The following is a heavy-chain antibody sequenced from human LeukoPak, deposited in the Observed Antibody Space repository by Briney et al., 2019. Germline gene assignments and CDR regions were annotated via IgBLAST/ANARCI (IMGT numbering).Heavy chain of an antibody. V-gene: IGHV3-72*01. CDR1: GFTFSDHY. Sequence: SGGSLRLSCAASGFTFSDHYMDWVRQAPGKGLEWVGRTRNKANSYTTEYAASVKGRFTISRDDSKNSLYLQMNSLRVEDTAVYYCARDEFSSSWAYFDCWGQGTLVTVSS. CDR3: ARDEFSSSWAYFDC. J-gene: IGHJ4*02. D-gene: IGHD6-13*01. CDR2: TRNKANSYTT.